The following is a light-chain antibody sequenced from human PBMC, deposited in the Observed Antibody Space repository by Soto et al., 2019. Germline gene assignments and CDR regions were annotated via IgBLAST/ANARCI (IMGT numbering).Light chain of an antibody. CDR2: GAS. J-gene: IGKJ2*01. CDR1: QSISNN. V-gene: IGKV3-15*01. CDR3: QQYNNWPYT. Sequence: EIVMTQSPDTLSVSPGESATLSCRARQSISNNLAWYQQKPGQAPRLLIYGASTRTTGIPARFSGSGSGTEFTLTISSLQSEDFAVYHCQQYNNWPYTFAQGTKLEI.